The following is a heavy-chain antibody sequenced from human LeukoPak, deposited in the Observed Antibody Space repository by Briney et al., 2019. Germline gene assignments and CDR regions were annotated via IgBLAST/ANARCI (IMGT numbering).Heavy chain of an antibody. CDR1: GGSFSGSY. Sequence: KPSETLSLTCAVYGGSFSGSYWSWIRQPPGKGLEWIGEINQSGSTNYNPSLKSRVTISVDTSKNQFSLKLSSVTAADTAVYYCANIILWWCYDYWGQGTLVTVSS. V-gene: IGHV4-34*01. D-gene: IGHD2-21*01. CDR3: ANIILWWCYDY. J-gene: IGHJ4*02. CDR2: INQSGST.